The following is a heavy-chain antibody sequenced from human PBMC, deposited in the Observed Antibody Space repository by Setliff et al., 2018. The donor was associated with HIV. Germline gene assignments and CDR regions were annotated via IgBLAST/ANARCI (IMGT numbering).Heavy chain of an antibody. CDR3: ARQKASEYSSSFWFDP. CDR2: FIPMFGIT. Sequence: SVKVSCKASGGTLSTSAIGWLRQAPGQGLEWMGGFIPMFGITQYAPNFQGSVTITADESTSTVYMELNSLRSEDTAVYYCARQKASEYSSSFWFDPWGQGTLVTVSS. J-gene: IGHJ5*02. CDR1: GGTLSTSA. D-gene: IGHD6-6*01. V-gene: IGHV1-69*13.